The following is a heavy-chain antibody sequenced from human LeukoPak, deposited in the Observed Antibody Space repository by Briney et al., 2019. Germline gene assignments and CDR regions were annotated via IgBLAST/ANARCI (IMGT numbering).Heavy chain of an antibody. V-gene: IGHV1-8*01. CDR3: ARGSGSGSYYAVVSGARWFDP. D-gene: IGHD3-10*01. J-gene: IGHJ5*02. Sequence: ASVKVSCKASGYTFTRYDINWVRQATGQGLEWMGWMNPNSGNTGYAQKFQGRVTMTRNTSISTAYMEMSSLRSEDTAVYYCARGSGSGSYYAVVSGARWFDPWGQGTLVTVSS. CDR2: MNPNSGNT. CDR1: GYTFTRYD.